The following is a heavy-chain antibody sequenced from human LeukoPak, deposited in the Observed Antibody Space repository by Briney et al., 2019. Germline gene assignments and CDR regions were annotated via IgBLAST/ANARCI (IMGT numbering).Heavy chain of an antibody. Sequence: GGSLRLSCAASGFTFDDYAMHWVRQAPGKGLGWVSGISWNSGSIGYADSVKGRFTISRDNAKNSLYLQMNSLRAEDMALYYCAKDRGSSGWRGYFDLWGRGTLVTVSS. J-gene: IGHJ2*01. CDR2: ISWNSGSI. V-gene: IGHV3-9*03. D-gene: IGHD6-19*01. CDR1: GFTFDDYA. CDR3: AKDRGSSGWRGYFDL.